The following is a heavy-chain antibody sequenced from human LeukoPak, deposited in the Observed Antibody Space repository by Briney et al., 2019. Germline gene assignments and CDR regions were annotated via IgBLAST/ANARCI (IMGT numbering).Heavy chain of an antibody. D-gene: IGHD5-18*01. Sequence: SETLSLTCAVYGGSFSGYYWSWIRQPPGKGLEWIGEINHSGSTNYNPSLKSRVTISVDTSKNQFSLKLSSVTAADTAVYYCASGYSYGYDYWGQGTLVTVSS. J-gene: IGHJ4*02. CDR2: INHSGST. V-gene: IGHV4-34*01. CDR3: ASGYSYGYDY. CDR1: GGSFSGYY.